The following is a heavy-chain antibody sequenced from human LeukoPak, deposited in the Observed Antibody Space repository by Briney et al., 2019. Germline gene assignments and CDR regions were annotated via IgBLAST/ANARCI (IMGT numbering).Heavy chain of an antibody. Sequence: SETLSLTCTVSGGSISSGGYYWSWIRQRPGKGLEWLGYIYFRGTTYYNPSLKRQVTISVDTSKNRFSLKLSSVTAADTAVYYCARFRGYDFADSWGQGTLVSVSS. J-gene: IGHJ4*02. V-gene: IGHV4-31*01. CDR1: GGSISSGGYY. D-gene: IGHD5-12*01. CDR3: ARFRGYDFADS. CDR2: IYFRGTT.